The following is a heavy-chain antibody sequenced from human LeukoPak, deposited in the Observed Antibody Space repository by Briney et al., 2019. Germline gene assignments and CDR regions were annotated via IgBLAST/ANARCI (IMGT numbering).Heavy chain of an antibody. Sequence: PGGSLRLSCAASGFTFSSCAMSWVRQAPGKGLKWVSTISGSGGTTYYADSVRGRFTISRDNSRNTLYLQMNSLRAEDTAVYYCAKHRGYDYYYYMDVWGKGITVTVSS. D-gene: IGHD3-16*02. J-gene: IGHJ6*03. V-gene: IGHV3-23*01. CDR1: GFTFSSCA. CDR3: AKHRGYDYYYYMDV. CDR2: ISGSGGTT.